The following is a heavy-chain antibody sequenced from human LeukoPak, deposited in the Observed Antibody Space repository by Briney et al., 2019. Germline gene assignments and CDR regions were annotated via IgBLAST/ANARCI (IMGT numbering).Heavy chain of an antibody. Sequence: PGRSLRLSCAASGFTFSSYGMSWVRQAPGKGLEWVSAISGSGGSTYYADSVKGRFTISRDNSKNTLYLQMNSLRAEDTAVYYCAKDPGGVDTAMENWGQGTLVTVSS. V-gene: IGHV3-23*01. CDR3: AKDPGGVDTAMEN. CDR2: ISGSGGST. CDR1: GFTFSSYG. D-gene: IGHD5-18*01. J-gene: IGHJ4*02.